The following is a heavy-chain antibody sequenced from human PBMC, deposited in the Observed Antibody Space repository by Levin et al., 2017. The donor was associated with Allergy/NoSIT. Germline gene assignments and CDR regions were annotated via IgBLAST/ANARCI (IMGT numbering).Heavy chain of an antibody. J-gene: IGHJ4*02. CDR1: EDTFSNYA. CDR2: IIPIFGTT. CDR3: ARVVCSSSTCYSFYYFDF. V-gene: IGHV1-69*13. D-gene: IGHD2-2*01. Sequence: SVKVSCKTSEDTFSNYAITWVRQAPGQGVEWMGGIIPIFGTTNYAQKFQDRVTITADESTNTAYMELSSLSSEDTAMYYCARVVCSSSTCYSFYYFDFWGQGTLVTVSS.